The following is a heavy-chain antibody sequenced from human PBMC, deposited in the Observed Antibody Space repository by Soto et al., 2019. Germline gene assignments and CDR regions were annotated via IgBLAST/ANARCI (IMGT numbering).Heavy chain of an antibody. CDR2: IIPIFGTA. CDR3: ARVSSSWYVGYYYYGMDV. Sequence: SVKVSCKASGGTFSSYAISWVRQAPGQGLEWMGGIIPIFGTANFAQKFQGRVTITADESTSTAYMELSSLRSEDTAVYYCARVSSSWYVGYYYYGMDVWGQGTTVTVSS. D-gene: IGHD6-13*01. J-gene: IGHJ6*02. CDR1: GGTFSSYA. V-gene: IGHV1-69*13.